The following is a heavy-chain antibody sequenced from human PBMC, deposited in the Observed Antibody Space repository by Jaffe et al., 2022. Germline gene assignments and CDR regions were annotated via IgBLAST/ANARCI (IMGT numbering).Heavy chain of an antibody. Sequence: EVQLVESGGGLVQPGGSQRLSCAASGFTFSTYWMHWVRQAPGKGLLWVSRINSDGTVPSYADSVKGRFTISRDNAANTLYLQMNSLRAEDTAVYYCATSQRGLQTFDLWGQGTMVTVSS. V-gene: IGHV3-74*01. CDR2: INSDGTVP. D-gene: IGHD4-4*01. CDR3: ATSQRGLQTFDL. CDR1: GFTFSTYW. J-gene: IGHJ3*01.